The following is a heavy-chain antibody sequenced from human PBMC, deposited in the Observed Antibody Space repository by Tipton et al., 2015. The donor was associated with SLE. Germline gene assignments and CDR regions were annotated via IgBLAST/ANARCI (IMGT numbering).Heavy chain of an antibody. CDR3: ARDGPTWGYACYMGV. D-gene: IGHD2-2*01. CDR1: GGSFSGYY. J-gene: IGHJ6*03. CDR2: INHSGST. V-gene: IGHV4-34*01. Sequence: TLSLTCAVSGGSFSGYYWSWIRQPPGKGLEWIGEINHSGSTNYNPSLKSRVTISVDTSKNQFSLKLSSVTAADTAVYYCARDGPTWGYACYMGVWGKGTTVTAAS.